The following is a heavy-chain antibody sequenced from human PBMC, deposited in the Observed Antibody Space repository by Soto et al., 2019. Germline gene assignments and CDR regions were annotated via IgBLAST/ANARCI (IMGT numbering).Heavy chain of an antibody. J-gene: IGHJ4*02. Sequence: GGSLRLSCAASGFTFSDYYMSWIRQAPGKGLEWVSYISSSSSYTNYADSVKGRFTISRDNAKNSLYLQMNSLRAEDTAVYYCARVRGGYSYGGAFDYWGQGTLVTVS. V-gene: IGHV3-11*06. CDR2: ISSSSSYT. D-gene: IGHD5-18*01. CDR1: GFTFSDYY. CDR3: ARVRGGYSYGGAFDY.